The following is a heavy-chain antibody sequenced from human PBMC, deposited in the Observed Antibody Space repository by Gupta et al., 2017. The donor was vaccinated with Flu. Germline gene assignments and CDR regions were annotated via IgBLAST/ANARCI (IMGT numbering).Heavy chain of an antibody. J-gene: IGHJ6*02. CDR3: AREVAVADNSYGMDV. Sequence: TWVRQARGQGLEWVGSLIPVFGRADYAQKFQGRVTITAGDARTTAYMELSSLRSEDTATYYCAREVAVADNSYGMDVWGQGTTVIVSS. D-gene: IGHD6-19*01. CDR2: LIPVFGRA. V-gene: IGHV1-69*15.